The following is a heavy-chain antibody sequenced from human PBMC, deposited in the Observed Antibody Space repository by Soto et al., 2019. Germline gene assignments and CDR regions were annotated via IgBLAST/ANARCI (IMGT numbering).Heavy chain of an antibody. Sequence: EVQLLESGGGLVQPGGSLRLSCAASGFTFSSYAMSWVRQAPGKGLEWVSAISGSGGSTYYADSVKGRFTISRDNSKNTLYLQMNSLRAEDTAVYYCAKVLYSSKSYYYGMDVWGQGTTVTVSS. CDR2: ISGSGGST. CDR1: GFTFSSYA. D-gene: IGHD6-13*01. CDR3: AKVLYSSKSYYYGMDV. V-gene: IGHV3-23*01. J-gene: IGHJ6*02.